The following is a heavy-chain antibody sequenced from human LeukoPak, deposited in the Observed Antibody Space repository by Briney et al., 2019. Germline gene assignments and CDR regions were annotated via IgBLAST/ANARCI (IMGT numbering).Heavy chain of an antibody. V-gene: IGHV3-21*01. CDR2: ISSSSSYI. D-gene: IGHD2-2*01. J-gene: IGHJ4*02. Sequence: GGSLRLSCAASGFTFSSYSMNWVRQAPGKGLEWVSSISSSSSYIYYADSVKGRFTISRDNAKNSLYLQMNSLRAEDTAVYYCARDRAPDIVVVPAAATDDYWGQGTLVTVSS. CDR3: ARDRAPDIVVVPAAATDDY. CDR1: GFTFSSYS.